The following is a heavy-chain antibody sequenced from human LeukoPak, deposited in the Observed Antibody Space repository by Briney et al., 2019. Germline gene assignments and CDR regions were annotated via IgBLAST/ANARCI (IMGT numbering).Heavy chain of an antibody. Sequence: GGSLRLSCTASGFTFCDYAMSWVRQAPGKGLEWIGFIRSKAYGGTTEYAASVKCRFTISRDDSKSIAYLQMNSLKTEDTAVYYCMVGARDFDYWGEGTLVTVSS. J-gene: IGHJ4*02. D-gene: IGHD1-26*01. CDR2: IRSKAYGGTT. CDR1: GFTFCDYA. V-gene: IGHV3-49*04. CDR3: MVGARDFDY.